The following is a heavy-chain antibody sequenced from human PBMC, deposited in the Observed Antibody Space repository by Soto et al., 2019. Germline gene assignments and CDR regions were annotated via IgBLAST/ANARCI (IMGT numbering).Heavy chain of an antibody. V-gene: IGHV4-4*07. Sequence: SETLCLTWTVSVGSISIYYWSWIRQPAGKGLEWIGRIYTSGSTNYNPSLKSRVTMSVDTSKNQFSLKLSSVTAADTAVYYCATKLWWRAGDAFDIWGQGTMVTVSS. CDR3: ATKLWWRAGDAFDI. D-gene: IGHD2-21*01. J-gene: IGHJ3*02. CDR1: VGSISIYY. CDR2: IYTSGST.